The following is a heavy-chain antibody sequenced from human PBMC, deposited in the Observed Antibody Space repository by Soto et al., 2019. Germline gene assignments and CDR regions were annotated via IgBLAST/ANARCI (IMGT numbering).Heavy chain of an antibody. CDR1: GFIFGSYT. J-gene: IGHJ4*02. Sequence: GGSLRLSCAASGFIFGSYTMNWVRQAPGKGLEWVSSISSSSFTLYYADSVKGRFSISRDNAKNSLYLQMNSLRDEDTAVYYCATGNGWQPKRGQGTLVTVSS. CDR2: ISSSSFTL. D-gene: IGHD6-19*01. V-gene: IGHV3-48*02. CDR3: ATGNGWQPK.